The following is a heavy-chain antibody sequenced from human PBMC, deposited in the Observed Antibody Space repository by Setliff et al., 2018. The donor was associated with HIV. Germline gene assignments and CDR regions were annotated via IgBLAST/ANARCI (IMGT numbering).Heavy chain of an antibody. CDR1: GGSFSGYC. Sequence: SETLSLTCAVYGGSFSGYCWSWIRQPPGKGLEWIGEINHSGRTKYNPSLKSRVTTSVDTSKNQFSLRLSSVTAADTAVYYCVRDSCSSWYSIPRNYYYSMDVWGEGTTVTVSS. J-gene: IGHJ6*03. V-gene: IGHV4-34*01. CDR2: INHSGRT. D-gene: IGHD6-13*01. CDR3: VRDSCSSWYSIPRNYYYSMDV.